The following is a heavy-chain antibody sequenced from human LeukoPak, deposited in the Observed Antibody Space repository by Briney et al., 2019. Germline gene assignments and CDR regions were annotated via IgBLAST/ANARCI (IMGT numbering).Heavy chain of an antibody. CDR2: FGRSGSDT. D-gene: IGHD6-13*01. CDR3: AKGSLGSWYCFDL. Sequence: HPGGALRHSCAASGFTFITTAVSWVRQAPGRGPERVSTFGRSGSDTYYSDAVKGRFTIFRDISRNTLYLQMNSLRDEDTAVYYCAKGSLGSWYCFDLWGQGTLVTVSS. V-gene: IGHV3-23*01. J-gene: IGHJ4*02. CDR1: GFTFITTA.